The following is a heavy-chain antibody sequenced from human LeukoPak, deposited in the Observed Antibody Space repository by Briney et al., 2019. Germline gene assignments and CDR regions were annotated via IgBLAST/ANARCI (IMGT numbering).Heavy chain of an antibody. V-gene: IGHV3-53*01. CDR3: AKDVTVTRGPVDY. CDR2: IYSGGST. CDR1: GFTVSSNY. J-gene: IGHJ4*02. D-gene: IGHD4-17*01. Sequence: PGGSLRLSCAASGFTVSSNYMSWVRQAPGKGLEWVSVIYSGGSTYYADSVKGRFTISRDNSKNTLYLQMNSLRAEDTAVYYCAKDVTVTRGPVDYWGQGTLVTVSS.